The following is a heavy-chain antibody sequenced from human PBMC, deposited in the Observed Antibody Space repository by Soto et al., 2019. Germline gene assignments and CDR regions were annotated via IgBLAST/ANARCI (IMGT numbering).Heavy chain of an antibody. V-gene: IGHV2-5*02. J-gene: IGHJ4*02. CDR3: AHCTLHDYGDYDPGTSHGFDS. CDR1: GFSLSNSGVG. CDR2: IYGDNDK. Sequence: QITLKESGPSPVKPTQTLTVTCTFSGFSLSNSGVGVAWTRQPPGKSLGWLALIYGDNDKRYSTSLKTRLTTTKDTSKNPVVLTMTTMDPVDTATYYCAHCTLHDYGDYDPGTSHGFDSWGQGTLVTVSS. D-gene: IGHD4-17*01.